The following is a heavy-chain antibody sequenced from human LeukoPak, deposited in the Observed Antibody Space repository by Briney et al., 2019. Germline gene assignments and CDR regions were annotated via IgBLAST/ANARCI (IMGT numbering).Heavy chain of an antibody. D-gene: IGHD6-13*01. CDR1: GYTFTSYD. V-gene: IGHV1-8*01. Sequence: GASVKVSCKASGYTFTSYDINWVRQATGQGLEWMGWMNPNSGNTGYAQKFQGRVTMTRNTSISTAYMELSSLRSEDTAVYYCARGVDSSSWLGEYYYYMDVWGKGTTVTVSS. CDR2: MNPNSGNT. J-gene: IGHJ6*03. CDR3: ARGVDSSSWLGEYYYYMDV.